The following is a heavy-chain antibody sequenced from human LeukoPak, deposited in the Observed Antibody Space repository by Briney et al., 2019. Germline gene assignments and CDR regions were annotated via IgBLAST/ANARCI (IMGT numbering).Heavy chain of an antibody. Sequence: GSLRLSCAASGFTFSMYWMSWVRQAPGKGLEWVANIKEDGSEKYYVDSVRGRFTISRDNAKNSLFLQMNSLRAEDTAVYYCARDSRRGELPNYWGQGTLVTVSS. CDR1: GFTFSMYW. CDR2: IKEDGSEK. CDR3: ARDSRRGELPNY. J-gene: IGHJ4*02. V-gene: IGHV3-7*05. D-gene: IGHD1-7*01.